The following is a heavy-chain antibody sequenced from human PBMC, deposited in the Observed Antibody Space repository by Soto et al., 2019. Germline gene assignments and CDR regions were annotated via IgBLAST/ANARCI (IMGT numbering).Heavy chain of an antibody. V-gene: IGHV1-18*01. J-gene: IGHJ4*02. D-gene: IGHD6-13*01. CDR2: ISAYNGNT. CDR1: GYTFTSYG. Sequence: DSVKVCCKASGYTFTSYGISWVRQAPGQGLEWMGWISAYNGNTNYAQKLQGRVTMTTDTSTSTAYMELRSLRSDDTAVYYCAREAAAGTAGIYWGQGTLVTVSS. CDR3: AREAAAGTAGIY.